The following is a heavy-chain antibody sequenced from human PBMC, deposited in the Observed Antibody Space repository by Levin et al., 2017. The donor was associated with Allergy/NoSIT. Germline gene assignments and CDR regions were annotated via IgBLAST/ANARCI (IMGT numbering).Heavy chain of an antibody. J-gene: IGHJ3*02. CDR3: ARDLSTTDAFDI. D-gene: IGHD1-1*01. CDR1: GGSIRSSY. Sequence: SQTLSLPCTVSGGSIRSSYWSWLRQPPGKGLEWIGYIYYSGSTNYNPSLKSRVTISVDTSKNQFSLKLSSVTAADTAVYYCARDLSTTDAFDIWGQGTMVTVSS. CDR2: IYYSGST. V-gene: IGHV4-59*01.